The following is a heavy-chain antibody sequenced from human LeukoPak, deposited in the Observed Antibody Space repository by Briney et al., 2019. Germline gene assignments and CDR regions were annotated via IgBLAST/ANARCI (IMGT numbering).Heavy chain of an antibody. Sequence: GGSLRLSCADSEFTFSSYWMSWVRQAPGKGLMWVSQINSDGSATSCADPVKGRCTISRDNAKNMLYLEMNSLRVEDTAVYFCTRDHGLDVWGQGTTVTVSS. CDR2: INSDGSAT. V-gene: IGHV3-74*01. J-gene: IGHJ6*02. CDR1: EFTFSSYW. CDR3: TRDHGLDV.